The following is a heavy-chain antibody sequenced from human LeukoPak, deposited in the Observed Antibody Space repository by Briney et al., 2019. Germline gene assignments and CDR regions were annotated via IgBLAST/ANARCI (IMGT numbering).Heavy chain of an antibody. V-gene: IGHV3-23*01. Sequence: GGSLRLSCAAYGFTFSSYAMNWVRQTPGKGLEWVSAISDSSDNTYYADSVKGRFTISRDNSKNTLYLQMNSLRAEDTAVYYCATPIVEVPAAPENYMDVWGKGTTVTVSS. CDR3: ATPIVEVPAAPENYMDV. D-gene: IGHD2-2*01. CDR2: ISDSSDNT. CDR1: GFTFSSYA. J-gene: IGHJ6*03.